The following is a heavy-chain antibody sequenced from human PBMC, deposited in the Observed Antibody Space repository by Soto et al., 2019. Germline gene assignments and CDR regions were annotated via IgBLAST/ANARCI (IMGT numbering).Heavy chain of an antibody. Sequence: SETLSLTCTVSGGSINSDYYHWTWIRQSPGKGLEWIGYIHHSGAILYNPSFKSRLAISVDTSKNQFSLHLSSVTDTDTAVYYFARDASIVWEVIPRYGIDVWGQGTTFTFSS. D-gene: IGHD3-10*01. CDR3: ARDASIVWEVIPRYGIDV. V-gene: IGHV4-30-4*08. J-gene: IGHJ6*02. CDR1: GGSINSDYYH. CDR2: IHHSGAI.